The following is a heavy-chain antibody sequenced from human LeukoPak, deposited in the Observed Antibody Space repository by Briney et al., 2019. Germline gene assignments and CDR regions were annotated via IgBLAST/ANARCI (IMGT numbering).Heavy chain of an antibody. CDR3: ARRGSGSSFSFDY. V-gene: IGHV4-59*08. J-gene: IGHJ4*02. CDR2: IYYSGST. CDR1: GGSISSYY. Sequence: PSETLSLTCTVSGGSISSYYWSWIRQPPGKGPEWIGYIYYSGSTNYNPSLKSRVTISVDTSKNQFSLKLSSVIAADTAVYYCARRGSGSSFSFDYWGQGTLVTVSS. D-gene: IGHD3-10*01.